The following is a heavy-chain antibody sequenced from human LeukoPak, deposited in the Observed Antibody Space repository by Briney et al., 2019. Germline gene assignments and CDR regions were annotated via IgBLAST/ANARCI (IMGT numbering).Heavy chain of an antibody. Sequence: PGGSLRLSCAASGFSFSDYYMSWIRQAPGAGLEWISFISSGGTTIDYADSVKGRFSISRDNAKNSLYLQMNSLRAEDTAVYYCAKHPAMRLKLSAYFHRWGQGTLVTVSS. V-gene: IGHV3-11*01. D-gene: IGHD5-18*01. CDR2: ISSGGTTI. CDR3: AKHPAMRLKLSAYFHR. CDR1: GFSFSDYY. J-gene: IGHJ5*02.